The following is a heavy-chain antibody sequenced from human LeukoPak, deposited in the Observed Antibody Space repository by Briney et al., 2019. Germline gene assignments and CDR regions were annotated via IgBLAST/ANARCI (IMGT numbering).Heavy chain of an antibody. D-gene: IGHD3-22*01. V-gene: IGHV4-61*02. CDR1: GGSISSGSYY. J-gene: IGHJ4*02. CDR3: ARTPIYYFDNSGYYN. Sequence: SETLSLTCTVSGGSISSGSYYWSWIRQPAGKGLEWIGLIYSSGSTSYNPSLKSRVTMSVDTSKKQFSLRLSSVTAADTAVYYCARTPIYYFDNSGYYNWGQGTLVTVSS. CDR2: IYSSGST.